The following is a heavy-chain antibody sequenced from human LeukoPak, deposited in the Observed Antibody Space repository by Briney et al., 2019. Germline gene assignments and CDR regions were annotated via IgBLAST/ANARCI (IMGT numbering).Heavy chain of an antibody. CDR3: ARESHTSTTFDY. CDR2: ISYDGSNK. D-gene: IGHD1-1*01. V-gene: IGHV3-30-3*01. Sequence: GGSLRLSCAASGFTFSSYAMHWVRQAPGKGLERVAVISYDGSNKYYADSVKGRFTISRDNSKNTLYLQMNSLRAEDTAVYYCARESHTSTTFDYWGQGTLVTVSS. J-gene: IGHJ4*02. CDR1: GFTFSSYA.